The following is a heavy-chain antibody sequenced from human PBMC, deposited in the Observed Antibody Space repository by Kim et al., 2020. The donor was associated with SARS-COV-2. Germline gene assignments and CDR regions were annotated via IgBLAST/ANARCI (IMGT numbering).Heavy chain of an antibody. V-gene: IGHV3-48*03. CDR2: INSRGTRI. Sequence: GGSLRLSCAVSGFSVSSHEMNWIRQAPGKGLEWIAYINSRGTRILYADSVKGRFAISRDNAKNSLYLQMNSLRVEDTAMYYCAPIVILFAPWGRGTLVTV. J-gene: IGHJ5*02. D-gene: IGHD3-16*01. CDR3: APIVILFAP. CDR1: GFSVSSHE.